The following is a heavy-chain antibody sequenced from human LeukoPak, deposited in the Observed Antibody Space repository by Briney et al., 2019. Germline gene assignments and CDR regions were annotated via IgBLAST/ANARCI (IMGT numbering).Heavy chain of an antibody. D-gene: IGHD3-22*01. V-gene: IGHV3-23*01. Sequence: GGSLRLSCTASGFTLSNYAMSWVRQGPGKGLEWVSAIAVTGGTYHADSVRGRLTISRDSSKNTLYLQMNSLRAEDTAVYYCAKREGYDSSGHHQALGYWGQGTLVTVSS. CDR3: AKREGYDSSGHHQALGY. CDR1: GFTLSNYA. J-gene: IGHJ4*02. CDR2: IAVTGGT.